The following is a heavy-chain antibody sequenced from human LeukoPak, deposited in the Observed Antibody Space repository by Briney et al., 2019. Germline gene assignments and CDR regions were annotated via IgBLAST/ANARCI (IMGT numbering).Heavy chain of an antibody. V-gene: IGHV4-34*01. Sequence: PSETLSLTCAVYGGSFSGYYWGWIRQPPGKGLEWVGCIYYSGSTYYNPSLKSRVTISVDTSKNQFSLKLSSVTAADTAVYYCARGPTSYCSGGSCYSWQAYYFDYWGQGTLVTVSS. J-gene: IGHJ4*02. CDR3: ARGPTSYCSGGSCYSWQAYYFDY. CDR2: IYYSGST. CDR1: GGSFSGYY. D-gene: IGHD2-15*01.